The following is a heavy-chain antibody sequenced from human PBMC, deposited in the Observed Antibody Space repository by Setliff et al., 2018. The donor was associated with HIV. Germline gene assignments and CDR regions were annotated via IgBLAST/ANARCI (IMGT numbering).Heavy chain of an antibody. D-gene: IGHD3-22*01. CDR1: GGSISGYY. CDR3: ARGRSRYYYDGSGYYVDY. CDR2: IYYIGNT. Sequence: SETLSLTCTVSGGSISGYYWSWIRQPPGKGLEWIGYIYYIGNTNYNPSLKGRVTLSVDTSKSQLSLKLSSVTAADTAVYYCARGRSRYYYDGSGYYVDYWGQGTLVTVSS. V-gene: IGHV4-59*01. J-gene: IGHJ4*02.